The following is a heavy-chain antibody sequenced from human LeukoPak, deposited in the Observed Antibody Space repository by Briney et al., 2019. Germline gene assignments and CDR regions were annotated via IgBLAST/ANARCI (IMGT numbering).Heavy chain of an antibody. CDR1: GGNFRTYA. CDR3: AREVPDANGAFDV. Sequence: ASVKVSCKASGGNFRTYAIIWVRQAPGHGLEWPGRIIPIFGTANYAQNFQGRVTMTADESRNTADLELSSLTSEDTAVYYCAREVPDANGAFDVWGQGTMVTVSS. D-gene: IGHD2-2*01. CDR2: IIPIFGTA. V-gene: IGHV1-69*15. J-gene: IGHJ3*01.